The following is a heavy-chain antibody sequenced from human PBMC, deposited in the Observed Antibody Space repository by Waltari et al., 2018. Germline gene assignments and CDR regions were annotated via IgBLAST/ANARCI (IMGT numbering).Heavy chain of an antibody. J-gene: IGHJ5*02. CDR3: AILDYRALRRGCDP. Sequence: QLQLQESGPGLVKPSETLSLSCTVSGDSLNSAYKSWGWLGQPPGEGLAWIGTVHFSATTYYNPSLKIRVTISVDTSKKQFSLKLTSVTAADTAVYYCAILDYRALRRGCDPWGQGTLVTVSS. CDR2: VHFSATT. CDR1: GDSLNSAYKS. D-gene: IGHD4-4*01. V-gene: IGHV4-39*01.